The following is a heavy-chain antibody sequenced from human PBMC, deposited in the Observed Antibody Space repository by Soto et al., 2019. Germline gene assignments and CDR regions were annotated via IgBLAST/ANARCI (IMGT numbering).Heavy chain of an antibody. CDR1: GFTFSSYA. CDR3: ARSTYYYDSSGYSHYYGMDV. CDR2: ISYDGSNK. J-gene: IGHJ6*02. D-gene: IGHD3-22*01. V-gene: IGHV3-30*09. Sequence: GGSLRLSCAASGFTFSSYAMHWVRQAPGKGLEWVAVISYDGSNKYYADSVKGRFAISRDNSKNTLYLQMNSLRAEDTAVYYWARSTYYYDSSGYSHYYGMDVWGQGTTVTVSS.